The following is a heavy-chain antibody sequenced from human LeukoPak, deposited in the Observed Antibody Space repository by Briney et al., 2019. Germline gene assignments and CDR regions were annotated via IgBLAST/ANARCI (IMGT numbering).Heavy chain of an antibody. J-gene: IGHJ5*02. V-gene: IGHV3-23*01. CDR2: ISGSGGST. CDR1: GFTFSSYA. CDR3: ARDSTPANH. Sequence: HPGGSLRLSCAASGFTFSSYAMSWVRQAPGKGLEWVSAISGSGGSTYYADSVKGRFTISRDNAKNSLYLQMNSLRAEDTAVYYCARDSTPANHWGQGTLVTVSS.